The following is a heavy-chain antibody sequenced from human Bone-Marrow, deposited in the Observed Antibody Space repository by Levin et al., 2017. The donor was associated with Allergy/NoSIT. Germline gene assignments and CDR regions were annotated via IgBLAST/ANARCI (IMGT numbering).Heavy chain of an antibody. CDR1: GASVSSDGHF. CDR3: ASHRCTSADCSAFLFDS. J-gene: IGHJ4*01. D-gene: IGHD2-2*01. CDR2: VYYSGST. Sequence: SQTLSLTCTVSGASVSSDGHFWTWIRQFPGTGLEWIGYVYYSGSTNYNRSLKSRVTMSVDTTNSQFSLKLKSVTAADTAMYYCASHRCTSADCSAFLFDSWGHGTLVTVSS. V-gene: IGHV4-61*08.